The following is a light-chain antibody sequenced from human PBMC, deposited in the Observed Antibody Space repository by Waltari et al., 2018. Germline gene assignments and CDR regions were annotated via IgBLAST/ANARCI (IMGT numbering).Light chain of an antibody. V-gene: IGLV7-46*01. CDR2: ETT. CDR3: LLDYNGAGV. CDR1: TGAVTSGHY. J-gene: IGLJ2*01. Sequence: QAVVTQEPSLTVSPGGTVTLTCGSSTGAVTSGHYPYWFQERPGQAPRTLIYETTNKHSWTPARCSGSLLGGKAALTLSGAQPEDETEYYCLLDYNGAGVFGGGTKLTVL.